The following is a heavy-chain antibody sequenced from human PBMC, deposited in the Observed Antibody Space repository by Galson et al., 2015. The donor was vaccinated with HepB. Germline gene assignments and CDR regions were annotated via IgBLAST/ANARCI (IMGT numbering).Heavy chain of an antibody. D-gene: IGHD4-23*01. J-gene: IGHJ4*02. CDR3: ATSPVAALRVFDS. CDR1: GDTLSISY. Sequence: SVKVSCKASGDTLSISYIQWVRQAPGQGLEWMGVIDPRDGSTRYAQEVQGRVSMACDTSTSPTYRDTCLEGYMTLSSLGSDDKAIYFCATSPVAALRVFDSWGQGTLVIVSS. V-gene: IGHV1-46*01. CDR2: IDPRDGST.